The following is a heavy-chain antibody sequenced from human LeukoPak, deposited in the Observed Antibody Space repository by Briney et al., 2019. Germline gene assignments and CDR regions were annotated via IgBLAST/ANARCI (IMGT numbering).Heavy chain of an antibody. Sequence: GGSLRLSCAASGFTCSSYAMSWVRQGPGKGLEWVSAISGSGGSTYYADSVKGRFTISGDNSKNTLYLQMNSLRAEDTAVYYCAKAGDYYGSGSPLFGMDVWGQGTTVTVSS. V-gene: IGHV3-23*01. CDR3: AKAGDYYGSGSPLFGMDV. CDR1: GFTCSSYA. CDR2: ISGSGGST. D-gene: IGHD3-10*01. J-gene: IGHJ6*02.